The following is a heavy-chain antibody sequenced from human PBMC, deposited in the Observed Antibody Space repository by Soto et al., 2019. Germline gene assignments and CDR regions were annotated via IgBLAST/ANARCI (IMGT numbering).Heavy chain of an antibody. V-gene: IGHV3-23*01. CDR1: GFTFDNYA. D-gene: IGHD2-21*02. CDR3: AKRGRGNSES. Sequence: EVQLLESGGGLVQPGGSLSLSCAASGFTFDNYAMSWVRQTPGKGLEWVSGISGSGATTSYADSVKGRFTISRDNSKNTLVLQMNSLRAEDTAIYYCAKRGRGNSESWGQGTLVTVSS. CDR2: ISGSGATT. J-gene: IGHJ5*02.